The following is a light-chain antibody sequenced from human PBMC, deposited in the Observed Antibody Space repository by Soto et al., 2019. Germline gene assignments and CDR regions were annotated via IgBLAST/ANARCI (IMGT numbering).Light chain of an antibody. CDR1: QSISSW. V-gene: IGKV1-5*03. Sequence: DIQMTQSPSTLSASVGDRVTITCRASQSISSWLAWYQQKPGKAPKLLIYKASSLEGGVPSRFSGSGSGTEFALTISSLQPDEFATYYCQRYKGYSELPFGGGTNVAIK. CDR2: KAS. CDR3: QRYKGYSELP. J-gene: IGKJ4*01.